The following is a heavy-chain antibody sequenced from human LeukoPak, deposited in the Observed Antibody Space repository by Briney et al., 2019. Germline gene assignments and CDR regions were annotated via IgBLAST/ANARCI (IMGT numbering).Heavy chain of an antibody. V-gene: IGHV5-51*01. D-gene: IGHD5-24*01. CDR1: GYSFFSNYW. J-gene: IGHJ4*02. Sequence: GESLKISCKAYGYSFFSNYWIAWVRQMPGKVLEWMGILYPGDSDSRYSPSFQGQVTISADRSISTAYLHWSSLKVSDTAMYYCARASRDGYNQNFDYWGQGTLVTVSS. CDR2: LYPGDSDS. CDR3: ARASRDGYNQNFDY.